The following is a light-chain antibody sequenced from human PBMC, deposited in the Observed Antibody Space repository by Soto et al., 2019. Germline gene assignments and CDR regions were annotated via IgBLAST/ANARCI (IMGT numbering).Light chain of an antibody. V-gene: IGKV3D-20*01. CDR2: DAS. CDR1: QSISSSY. Sequence: EVVLTQSPATLSLSPGEGATLSCRVSQSISSSYLSWYQQKPGLAPRLLIYDASSRATGIPDRFSGSGSGTDFTLTISRLEPEDFAVYYCQQYGSSPWTFGQGTKVDIK. CDR3: QQYGSSPWT. J-gene: IGKJ1*01.